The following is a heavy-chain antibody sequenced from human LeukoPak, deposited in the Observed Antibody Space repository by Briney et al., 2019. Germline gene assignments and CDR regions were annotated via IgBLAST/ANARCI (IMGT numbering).Heavy chain of an antibody. CDR3: ARDPESIAARGTFDY. CDR1: GFTFSSYS. J-gene: IGHJ4*02. V-gene: IGHV3-48*01. CDR2: ISGSSSTI. D-gene: IGHD6-6*01. Sequence: GGSLRLSCAASGFTFSSYSMNWVRQAPGKGLEWVSYISGSSSTIYYADSAKGRFTISRDNAKNSLYLQMNSLRAEDTAVYYCARDPESIAARGTFDYWGQGTLVTVSS.